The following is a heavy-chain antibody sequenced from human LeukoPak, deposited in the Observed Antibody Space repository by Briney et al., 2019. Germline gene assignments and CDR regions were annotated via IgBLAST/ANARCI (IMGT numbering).Heavy chain of an antibody. J-gene: IGHJ5*02. D-gene: IGHD3-16*02. V-gene: IGHV3-23*01. CDR3: AKDPLTFGGVIVLKGNWFDP. Sequence: GGSLRLSCAASGFTFSTYSMNWVRQAPGKGLEWVSAISGSGGSTYYADSVKGRFTISRDNSKNTLYLQMNSLRAEDTAVYYCAKDPLTFGGVIVLKGNWFDPWGQGTLVTVSS. CDR2: ISGSGGST. CDR1: GFTFSTYS.